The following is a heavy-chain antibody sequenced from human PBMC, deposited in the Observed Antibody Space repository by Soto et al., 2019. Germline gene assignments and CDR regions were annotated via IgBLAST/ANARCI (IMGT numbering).Heavy chain of an antibody. V-gene: IGHV3-21*01. CDR1: GFTFSSYS. CDR2: ISSSSSYI. CDR3: ARDVITYYDFWSGSHDAFDI. D-gene: IGHD3-3*01. Sequence: GGSLRLSCAASGFTFSSYSMNWVRQAPGKGLEWVSSISSSSSYIYYADSVKGRFTISRDNAKNSLYLQMNSLRAEDTAVYYCARDVITYYDFWSGSHDAFDIWGQGTMVTVSS. J-gene: IGHJ3*02.